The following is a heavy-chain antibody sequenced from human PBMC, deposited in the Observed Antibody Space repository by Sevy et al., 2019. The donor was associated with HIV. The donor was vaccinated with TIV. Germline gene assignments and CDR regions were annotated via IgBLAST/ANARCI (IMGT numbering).Heavy chain of an antibody. V-gene: IGHV3-30*02. Sequence: GGSLRLSCAASGFTFRNYDMHWVRLAPGKGLEWISFIRYDGSHKSYAESVKGRFTISRDNSKNTLDLHMNSLRPEDTAVYFCAKDAPSRFDYWGQGALVTVSS. CDR3: AKDAPSRFDY. J-gene: IGHJ4*02. CDR2: IRYDGSHK. CDR1: GFTFRNYD.